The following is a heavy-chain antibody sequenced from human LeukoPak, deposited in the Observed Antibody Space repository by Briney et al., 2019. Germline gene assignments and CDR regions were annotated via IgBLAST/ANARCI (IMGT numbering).Heavy chain of an antibody. CDR1: GDSISSYY. D-gene: IGHD3-22*01. V-gene: IGHV4-4*07. J-gene: IGHJ5*02. CDR2: IYTSGST. Sequence: SDTLSLICTVSGDSISSYYWSWIRQPAGKGLEWIGRIYTSGSTNYNPSLKSRVTISVDTSKNQFSLKLSSVTAADTAVYYCARDDYDSSGYYYESWFDPWGQGTLVTVSS. CDR3: ARDDYDSSGYYYESWFDP.